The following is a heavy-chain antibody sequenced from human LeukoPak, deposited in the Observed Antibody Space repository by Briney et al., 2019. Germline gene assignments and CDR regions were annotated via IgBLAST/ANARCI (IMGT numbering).Heavy chain of an antibody. Sequence: QTGGSLRLSCAASGFTFNTFGMHWVRQAPGKGLEWVAVISYDGTDKYYADSLKGRFTISRDNSKNTLYLQMNSLRAEDTAVYYCAKDAVATPQIDHWGQGALVTVSS. D-gene: IGHD2-15*01. CDR3: AKDAVATPQIDH. J-gene: IGHJ4*02. V-gene: IGHV3-30*18. CDR2: ISYDGTDK. CDR1: GFTFNTFG.